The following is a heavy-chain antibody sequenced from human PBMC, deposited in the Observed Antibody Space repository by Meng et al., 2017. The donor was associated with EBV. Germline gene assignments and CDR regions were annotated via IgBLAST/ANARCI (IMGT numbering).Heavy chain of an antibody. J-gene: IGHJ4*02. CDR3: ARVGYSVHDVSFEDF. CDR1: GGSFTDYY. D-gene: IGHD5/OR15-5a*01. V-gene: IGHV4-34*01. Sequence: QVLLRQWGAGLLKPSETLSLSRAVYGGSFTDYYWSWIRQAPGKSLEWIGEVSHSGRTRYNPSLKSRVSMSADVSKKQFSLKMKSVTAADTGVYFCARVGYSVHDVSFEDFWGQGTLVTVSS. CDR2: VSHSGRT.